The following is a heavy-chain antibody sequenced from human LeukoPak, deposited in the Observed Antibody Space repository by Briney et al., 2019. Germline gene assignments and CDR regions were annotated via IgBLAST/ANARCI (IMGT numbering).Heavy chain of an antibody. J-gene: IGHJ4*02. D-gene: IGHD3-3*01. Sequence: PSETLSLTCTVSGYSISSGYYWGWIRQPPGKGLEWIGSIYHSGSTYYNPSLKSRVTISVDTSKNQFSLKLSSVTAADTAVYYCARYYDFWSGIDYWGQGTLVTVSS. CDR2: IYHSGST. V-gene: IGHV4-38-2*02. CDR1: GYSISSGYY. CDR3: ARYYDFWSGIDY.